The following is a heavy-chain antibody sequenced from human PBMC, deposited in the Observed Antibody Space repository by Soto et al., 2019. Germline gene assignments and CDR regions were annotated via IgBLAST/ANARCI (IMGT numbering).Heavy chain of an antibody. J-gene: IGHJ6*03. CDR2: ISSSSSTI. V-gene: IGHV3-48*01. D-gene: IGHD4-17*01. Sequence: GGSLRLSCAASGFTFSSYSMNWVRQAPGKGLEWVSYISSSSSTIYYADSVKGRFTISRDNAKNSLYLQMNSLRAEDAAVYYCARGEDGDYHYYYYYMDVWGKGTTVTVSS. CDR3: ARGEDGDYHYYYYYMDV. CDR1: GFTFSSYS.